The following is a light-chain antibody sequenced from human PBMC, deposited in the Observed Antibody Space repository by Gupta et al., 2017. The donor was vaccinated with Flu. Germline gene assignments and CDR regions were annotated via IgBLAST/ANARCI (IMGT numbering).Light chain of an antibody. J-gene: IGLJ1*01. CDR1: SSDVGGYNY. CDR3: CSYAGSYTSF. CDR2: DVS. Sequence: QSALTQPRSVSGSPGQSVTLSCTGTSSDVGGYNYVSWYQQHPGKAPKLMIYDVSKRPSGVPDRFSGSKSGNTASLTISGLQAEDEADYYCCSYAGSYTSFFGTGTKVTVL. V-gene: IGLV2-11*01.